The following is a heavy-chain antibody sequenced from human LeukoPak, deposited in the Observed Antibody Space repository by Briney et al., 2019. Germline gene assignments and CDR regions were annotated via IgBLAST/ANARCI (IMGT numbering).Heavy chain of an antibody. V-gene: IGHV1-18*01. D-gene: IGHD6-19*01. CDR1: GYTFPSYG. Sequence: GSSVKVSYKASGYTFPSYGISWVRHAPGQGLECIGWISAFNGNTNYAQKLKGRVTMTTHTTTSTAYMELRSLRTDDTVVYYCARAHRYISASGDYYYFYYIDVWGKGTTVTISS. CDR2: ISAFNGNT. CDR3: ARAHRYISASGDYYYFYYIDV. J-gene: IGHJ6*03.